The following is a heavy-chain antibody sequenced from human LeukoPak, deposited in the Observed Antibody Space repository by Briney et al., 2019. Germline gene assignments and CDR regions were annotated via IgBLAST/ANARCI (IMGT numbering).Heavy chain of an antibody. CDR3: AIGHYGDYPVDY. Sequence: GGSLRLSCAASGFTFSSYAMSWVRQAPGKGLEWVSVIYSGGSTYYADSVKGRFTISRHNSKNTLYLQMNSLRAEDTAVYYCAIGHYGDYPVDYWGQGTLVTVSS. V-gene: IGHV3-53*04. CDR1: GFTFSSYA. D-gene: IGHD4-17*01. J-gene: IGHJ4*02. CDR2: IYSGGST.